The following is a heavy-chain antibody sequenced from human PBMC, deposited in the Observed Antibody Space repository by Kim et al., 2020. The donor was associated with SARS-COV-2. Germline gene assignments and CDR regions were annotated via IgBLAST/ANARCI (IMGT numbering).Heavy chain of an antibody. CDR2: DK. J-gene: IGHJ4*02. V-gene: IGHV2-5*01. Sequence: DKRYSPSLKNRLTITKDTSKNQVVLTMTNMDPVDSATYYCAHGADYPFDYWGQGTLVTVSS. CDR3: AHGADYPFDY. D-gene: IGHD4-17*01.